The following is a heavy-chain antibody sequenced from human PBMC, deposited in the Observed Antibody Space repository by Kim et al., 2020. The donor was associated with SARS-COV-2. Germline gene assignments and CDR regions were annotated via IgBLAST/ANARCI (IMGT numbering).Heavy chain of an antibody. CDR3: AKRDVDYFIYLDS. V-gene: IGHV3-23*03. J-gene: IGHJ4*01. Sequence: YADSVKGRFTISRDNYRNTVFLQMNSLRAEDTAVYYCAKRDVDYFIYLDSWGHGTLVTVSS. D-gene: IGHD4-17*01.